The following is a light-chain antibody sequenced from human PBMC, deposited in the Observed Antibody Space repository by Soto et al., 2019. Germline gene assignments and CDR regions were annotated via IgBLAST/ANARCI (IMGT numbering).Light chain of an antibody. V-gene: IGKV1-5*03. CDR1: QSISSS. Sequence: DIQMTQSPSTLSASVGDRVTVTCRASQSISSSLAWVQQKPGKAPKLLMYHVSRLNSGVSSRFIGSGSGTEFTLTISSLQPDDFATYCQQYDTHFWTFGQGTKVEIK. CDR3: QQYDTHFWT. J-gene: IGKJ1*01. CDR2: HVS.